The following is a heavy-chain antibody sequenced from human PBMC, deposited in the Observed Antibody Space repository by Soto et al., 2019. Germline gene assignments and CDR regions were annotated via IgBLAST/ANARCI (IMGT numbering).Heavy chain of an antibody. V-gene: IGHV1-46*01. J-gene: IGHJ6*02. Sequence: GASVNVSCKASGYTFTSDYMHWVRQAPGQGLEWMGIINPSGGSTSYAQKFQGRVTMTRDTSTSTVYMELSSLRSEDTAVYYCAVAMTTAYYYYYYGMDVWGQGTTVTVSS. D-gene: IGHD4-17*01. CDR1: GYTFTSDY. CDR3: AVAMTTAYYYYYYGMDV. CDR2: INPSGGST.